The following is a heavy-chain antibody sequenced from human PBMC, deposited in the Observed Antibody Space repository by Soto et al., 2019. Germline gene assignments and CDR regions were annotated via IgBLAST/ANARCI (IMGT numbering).Heavy chain of an antibody. V-gene: IGHV3-23*01. Sequence: EVQLLESGGGLVQPGGSLRLSCAASGVTFSTYAMSWVRQAPGKGLEWVSAISRSGGSTYYADSVKGRFTVSRDNPENMLYLQMNSLRAEDTAVYFCAKGSASIYYFDSWGQGTLVTVSS. CDR3: AKGSASIYYFDS. J-gene: IGHJ4*02. CDR1: GVTFSTYA. D-gene: IGHD3-3*02. CDR2: ISRSGGST.